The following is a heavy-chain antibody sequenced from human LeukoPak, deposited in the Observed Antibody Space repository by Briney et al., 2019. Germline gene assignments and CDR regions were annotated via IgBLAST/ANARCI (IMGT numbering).Heavy chain of an antibody. Sequence: PGGSLRLSCAASGFTFSSYAMSWVRQAPGKGLEWVSAISGSGGSTYYADSVKGRFTISRDNSKNTLYLQMNSLRAEDTAVYYCAREGGRPQQQLEYFDYWGQGTLVTVSS. CDR1: GFTFSSYA. CDR3: AREGGRPQQQLEYFDY. J-gene: IGHJ4*02. V-gene: IGHV3-23*01. D-gene: IGHD6-13*01. CDR2: ISGSGGST.